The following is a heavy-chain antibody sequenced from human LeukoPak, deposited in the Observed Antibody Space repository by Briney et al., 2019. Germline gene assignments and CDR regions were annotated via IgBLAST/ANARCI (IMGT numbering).Heavy chain of an antibody. CDR2: IIPILGIA. V-gene: IGHV1-69*04. CDR1: RGTFTSYA. CDR3: ARERGDYTGSFDY. Sequence: SVKVSCKASRGTFTSYAISWVRQAPGQGLEWMGRIIPILGIANYAQKFQGRVTITPDKSTSTAYMELSSLRSEDTAVYYCARERGDYTGSFDYWGQGTLVTVSS. J-gene: IGHJ4*02. D-gene: IGHD4-17*01.